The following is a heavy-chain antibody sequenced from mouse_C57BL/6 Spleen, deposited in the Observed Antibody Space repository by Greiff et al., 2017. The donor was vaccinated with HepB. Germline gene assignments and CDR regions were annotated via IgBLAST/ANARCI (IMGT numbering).Heavy chain of an antibody. J-gene: IGHJ2*01. V-gene: IGHV3-6*01. CDR1: GYSITSGYY. Sequence: EVKLQESGPGLVKPSQSLSLTCSVTGYSITSGYYWNWIRQFPGNKLEWMGYISYDGSNNYNPSLKNRISITRDTSKNQFFLKLNSVTTEDTATYYCARRDGYYDYFDDWGQGTTLTVSS. CDR3: ARRDGYYDYFDD. CDR2: ISYDGSN. D-gene: IGHD2-3*01.